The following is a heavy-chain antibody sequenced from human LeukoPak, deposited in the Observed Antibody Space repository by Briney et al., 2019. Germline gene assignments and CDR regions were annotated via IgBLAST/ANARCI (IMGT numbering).Heavy chain of an antibody. Sequence: PGGSLRLSCAASGITFTNAWLTWVRQAPGKGLVWVSRINSDGSSTSYADSVKGRFTISRDNAKNTLYLQMNSLRAEDTAVYYCARDNKRGYSYGLDYWGQGTLVTVSS. CDR2: INSDGSST. CDR1: GITFTNAW. V-gene: IGHV3-74*01. D-gene: IGHD5-18*01. J-gene: IGHJ4*02. CDR3: ARDNKRGYSYGLDY.